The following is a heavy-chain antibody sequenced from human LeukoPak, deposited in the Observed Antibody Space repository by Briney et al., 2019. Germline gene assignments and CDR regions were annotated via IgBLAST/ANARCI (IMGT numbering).Heavy chain of an antibody. J-gene: IGHJ3*02. V-gene: IGHV1-24*01. D-gene: IGHD3-22*01. Sequence: ASVKVSCKVSGYTLTKLSMHWVRQAPGKGLEWMGGFDPEDGETIYAQKFQGRVTMTEDTSTDTAYMELSSLRSEDTAVYYCATQDSSGYYYFAFDIWGQGTMVTVSS. CDR3: ATQDSSGYYYFAFDI. CDR2: FDPEDGET. CDR1: GYTLTKLS.